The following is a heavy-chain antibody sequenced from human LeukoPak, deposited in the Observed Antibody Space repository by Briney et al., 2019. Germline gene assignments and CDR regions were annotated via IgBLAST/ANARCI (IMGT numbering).Heavy chain of an antibody. CDR2: IIPIFGTA. CDR3: ARSLGYCSGGSCYYYYMDV. Sequence: HWASVKVSCKASGGTFSSYAISWVRQAPGQGLEWMGGIIPIFGTANYAQKFQGRVTITADESTSTAYMELSSLRSEDTAVYYCARSLGYCSGGSCYYYYMDVWGKGTTVTISS. J-gene: IGHJ6*03. CDR1: GGTFSSYA. D-gene: IGHD2-15*01. V-gene: IGHV1-69*13.